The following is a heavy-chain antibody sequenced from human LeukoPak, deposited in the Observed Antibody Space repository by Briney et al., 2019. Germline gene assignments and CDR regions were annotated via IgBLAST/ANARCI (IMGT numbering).Heavy chain of an antibody. CDR2: MNPNSGNT. CDR3: ARDTSYYGSGKTDY. J-gene: IGHJ4*02. CDR1: GYTFTNYG. D-gene: IGHD3-10*01. V-gene: IGHV1-18*01. Sequence: ASVKVSCKTSGYTFTNYGLSWVRQATGQGLEWMGWMNPNSGNTGYAQKLQGRVTMTTDTSTSTAYMELRSLRSDDTAVYYCARDTSYYGSGKTDYWGQGTLVTVSS.